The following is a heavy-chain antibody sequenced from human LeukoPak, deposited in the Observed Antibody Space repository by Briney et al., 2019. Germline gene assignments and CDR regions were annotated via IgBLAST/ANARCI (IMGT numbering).Heavy chain of an antibody. V-gene: IGHV3-30*02. D-gene: IGHD5-24*01. CDR2: IRSDGSNK. CDR3: AKGWPVEMATITGRYFDY. CDR1: GFTFSSYA. J-gene: IGHJ4*02. Sequence: GGSLRLSCAASGFTFSSYAMHWVRQAPGKGLEWVAFIRSDGSNKSYADSVEGRFTISRDNSKNTLYLQMNSLRTEDTAVYYCAKGWPVEMATITGRYFDYWGQGTLVTVSS.